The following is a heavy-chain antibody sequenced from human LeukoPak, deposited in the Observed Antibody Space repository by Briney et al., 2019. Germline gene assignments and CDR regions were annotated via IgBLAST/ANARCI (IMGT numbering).Heavy chain of an antibody. V-gene: IGHV1-2*02. J-gene: IGHJ3*02. Sequence: ASVKVSCKASGYTFTGYYMHWVRQAPGQGLEWMGWINPNSGGTNYAQKFQGRVTMTRDTSISTAYMELSRLRSDDTAVYYCARIPYLPYCSSTSCPEFAFDIWGQGTMVTVSS. CDR3: ARIPYLPYCSSTSCPEFAFDI. D-gene: IGHD2-2*01. CDR1: GYTFTGYY. CDR2: INPNSGGT.